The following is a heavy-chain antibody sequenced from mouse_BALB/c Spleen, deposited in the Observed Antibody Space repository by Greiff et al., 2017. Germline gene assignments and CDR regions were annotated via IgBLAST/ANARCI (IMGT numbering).Heavy chain of an antibody. CDR1: GFTFSNYW. D-gene: IGHD2-14*01. CDR3: TRGRYDEMDY. V-gene: IGHV6-6*02. CDR2: IRLKSNNYAT. Sequence: EVKLEESGGGLVQPGGSMKLSCVASGFTFSNYWMNWVRQSPEKGLEWVAEIRLKSNNYATHYAESVKGRFTISRDDSKSSVYLQMNNLRAEDTGIYYCTRGRYDEMDYWGQGTSVTVSS. J-gene: IGHJ4*01.